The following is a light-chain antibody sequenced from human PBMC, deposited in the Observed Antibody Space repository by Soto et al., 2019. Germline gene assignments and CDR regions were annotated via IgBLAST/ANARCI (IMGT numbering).Light chain of an antibody. CDR3: QQRSNWPPEVT. CDR1: QSVGIS. J-gene: IGKJ3*01. Sequence: EIVLTQSPDTLSLSPGERATLSCRASQSVGISLAWYQQKPGQAPRLLIYDASNRATGIPARFSGSGSGTDFPLTISSLEPEDFAVYYCQQRSNWPPEVTFGPGTKVDIK. V-gene: IGKV3-11*01. CDR2: DAS.